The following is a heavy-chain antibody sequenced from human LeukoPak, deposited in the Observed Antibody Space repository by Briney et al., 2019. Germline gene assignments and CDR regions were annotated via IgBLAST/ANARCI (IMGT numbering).Heavy chain of an antibody. CDR1: GFTFSSYA. CDR2: ISGSGGST. D-gene: IGHD2-2*01. J-gene: IGHJ4*02. CDR3: AKAPRAMPEEFDY. Sequence: GGSLRLSCAASGFTFSSYAMSWVRQAPGKGLEWVSAISGSGGSTYYADSVKGRSTISRDNSKNTLYLQMNSLRAEDTAVYYCAKAPRAMPEEFDYWGQGTLVTVSS. V-gene: IGHV3-23*01.